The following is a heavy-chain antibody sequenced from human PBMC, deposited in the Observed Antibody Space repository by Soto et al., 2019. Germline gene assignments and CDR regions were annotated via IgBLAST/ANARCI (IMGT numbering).Heavy chain of an antibody. CDR2: TYYRSKWYN. CDR3: ARDIGGIAAAGLYNWFDP. V-gene: IGHV6-1*01. Sequence: SQTLSLTCAISGDSVSSNSAAWNWIRQSPSRGLEWLGRTYYRSKWYNDYAVSVKSRITINPDTSKNQFSLQLNSVTPEDTAVYYCARDIGGIAAAGLYNWFDPWGQGTLVTVSS. D-gene: IGHD6-13*01. J-gene: IGHJ5*02. CDR1: GDSVSSNSAA.